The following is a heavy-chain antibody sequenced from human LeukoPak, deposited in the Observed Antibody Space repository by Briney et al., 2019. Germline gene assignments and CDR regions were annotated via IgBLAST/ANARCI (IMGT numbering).Heavy chain of an antibody. V-gene: IGHV3-66*01. CDR3: SRDIGYFYDSSGYYSFDY. Sequence: PGGSLRLSCAASGFTVSSNYMSWVRQAPGKGLEWVSVIYSGGSTYYADSVKGRFTTTRDNSKNTLYLQMNSLRAEDTAVYYCSRDIGYFYDSSGYYSFDYWGQGTLVTVSS. J-gene: IGHJ4*02. CDR2: IYSGGST. CDR1: GFTVSSNY. D-gene: IGHD3-22*01.